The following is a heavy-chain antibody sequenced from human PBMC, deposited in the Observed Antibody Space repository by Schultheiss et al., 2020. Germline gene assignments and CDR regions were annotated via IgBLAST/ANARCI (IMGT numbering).Heavy chain of an antibody. CDR1: GGSISSGGYY. CDR2: IYYSGST. J-gene: IGHJ5*02. CDR3: ARASNGAARRWFEP. Sequence: SETLSLTCTVSGGSISSGGYYWSWIRQHLGKGLEWIGYIYYSGSTYYNPSRKSRVTISVDTSKNQFSLKLSSVTAADTDVYYCARASNGAARRWFEPCGERTSVTVSS. V-gene: IGHV4-31*03. D-gene: IGHD6-6*01.